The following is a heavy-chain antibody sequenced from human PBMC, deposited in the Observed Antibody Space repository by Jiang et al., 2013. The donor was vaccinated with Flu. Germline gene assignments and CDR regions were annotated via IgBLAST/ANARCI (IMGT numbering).Heavy chain of an antibody. J-gene: IGHJ4*02. CDR2: FIQVEAS. CDR1: GGSLSGYY. V-gene: IGHV4-34*01. D-gene: IGHD4-11*01. Sequence: VYGGSLSGYYWSWIRQPPGRGWSGLGKFIQVEASTTTRTLKSRVTISMDTSKSQFSLQLRSVTAADTAVYWCSRGDDYSKTGRDFWGQGTLVTLSS. CDR3: SRGDDYSKTGRDF.